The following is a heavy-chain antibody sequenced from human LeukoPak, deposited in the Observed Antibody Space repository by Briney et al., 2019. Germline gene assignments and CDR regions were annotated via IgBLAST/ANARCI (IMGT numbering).Heavy chain of an antibody. J-gene: IGHJ4*02. D-gene: IGHD5-18*01. V-gene: IGHV1-2*06. Sequence: ASVKVSCKASGYTFTGYYMHWVRQAPGQGLEWMGRINPNSGGTNYAQKFQGRVTMTRDTSISTAYMELNRLRSDDTAVYYCARDPIRVVGSYGGDYWGQGTLVTVSS. CDR2: INPNSGGT. CDR1: GYTFTGYY. CDR3: ARDPIRVVGSYGGDY.